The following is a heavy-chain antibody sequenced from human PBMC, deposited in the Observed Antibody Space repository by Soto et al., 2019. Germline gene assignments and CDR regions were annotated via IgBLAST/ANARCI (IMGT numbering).Heavy chain of an antibody. V-gene: IGHV4-31*03. CDR3: ARDRGEVTMVRGVIRNGEDYGMDV. CDR1: GGSISSGGYY. CDR2: IYYSGST. Sequence: SETLSLTCTVSGGSISSGGYYWSWIRQHPGKGLEWIGYIYYSGSTYYNPSLKSRVTISVDTSKNQFSLKLSSVTAADTAVYYCARDRGEVTMVRGVIRNGEDYGMDVWGQGTTVTV. J-gene: IGHJ6*02. D-gene: IGHD3-10*01.